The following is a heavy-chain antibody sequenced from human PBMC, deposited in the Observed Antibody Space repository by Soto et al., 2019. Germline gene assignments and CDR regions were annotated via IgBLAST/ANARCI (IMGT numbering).Heavy chain of an antibody. CDR3: ARGVTYPPSTRVGGMDV. V-gene: IGHV1-69*01. CDR2: IIPIFGTA. D-gene: IGHD2-2*01. CDR1: GGTFSSYA. J-gene: IGHJ6*02. Sequence: QVQLVHSGAEVKKPGYSVKVSCKASGGTFSSYASSWVRQAPGQGLVWMGGIIPIFGTADYAQKFQGRVTITADESTSTAYMDQSSLRSDDTAVYYCARGVTYPPSTRVGGMDVWGQGTTVTVSS.